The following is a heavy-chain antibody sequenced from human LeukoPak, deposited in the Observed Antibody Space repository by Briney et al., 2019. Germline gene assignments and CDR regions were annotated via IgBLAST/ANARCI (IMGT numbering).Heavy chain of an antibody. CDR3: ARGKEDYYDSSGYYNFDY. CDR2: INHSGST. Sequence: SETQSLTCAVYGGSFSGYYWSWIRQPPGKGLEWIGEINHSGSTNYNPSLKSRVTISVDTSKNQFSLKLSSVTAADTAVYYCARGKEDYYDSSGYYNFDYWGQGTLVTVSS. D-gene: IGHD3-22*01. J-gene: IGHJ4*02. CDR1: GGSFSGYY. V-gene: IGHV4-34*01.